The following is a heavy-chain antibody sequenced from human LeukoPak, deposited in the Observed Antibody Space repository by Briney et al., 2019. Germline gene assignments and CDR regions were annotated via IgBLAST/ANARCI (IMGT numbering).Heavy chain of an antibody. J-gene: IGHJ4*02. CDR1: GGSISSYY. V-gene: IGHV4-59*05. CDR2: IYYSGST. Sequence: PSEALSLTCTVSGGSISSYYWSWIRQPPGKGLEWIGSIYYSGSTYYNPSLKSRVTISVDTSKNQFSLKLSSVTAADTAVYYCATMSGSYSVDYWGQGTLVTVSS. CDR3: ATMSGSYSVDY. D-gene: IGHD1-26*01.